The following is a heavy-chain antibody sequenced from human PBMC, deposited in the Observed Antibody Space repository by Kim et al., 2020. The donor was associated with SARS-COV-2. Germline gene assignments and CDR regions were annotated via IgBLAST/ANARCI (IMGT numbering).Heavy chain of an antibody. J-gene: IGHJ6*02. CDR3: ARDHDMVRGVIRDYYGMDV. V-gene: IGHV1-18*01. CDR1: GYTFTSYG. Sequence: ASVKVSCKASGYTFTSYGISWVRQANEKGHEWMGWISAYNGNTNYAQKLQGRVTMTTDTSTSTAYMELRSLRSDYTAVYYCARDHDMVRGVIRDYYGMDVWGQGTTVTVSS. CDR2: ISAYNGNT. D-gene: IGHD3-10*01.